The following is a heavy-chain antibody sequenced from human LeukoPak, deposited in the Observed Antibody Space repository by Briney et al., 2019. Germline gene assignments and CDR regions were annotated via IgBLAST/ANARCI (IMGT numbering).Heavy chain of an antibody. D-gene: IGHD5-12*01. CDR1: GFTFSSYE. Sequence: GGSLRLSCATSGFTFSSYEMNWVRQAPGKGLEWVSYISSSGSTIYYADSVKGRFTISRDNAKNSLYLQMNSLRAEDTAVYYCAREGAFDIVAAINYFDYWGQGTLVTVSS. V-gene: IGHV3-48*03. CDR3: AREGAFDIVAAINYFDY. CDR2: ISSSGSTI. J-gene: IGHJ4*02.